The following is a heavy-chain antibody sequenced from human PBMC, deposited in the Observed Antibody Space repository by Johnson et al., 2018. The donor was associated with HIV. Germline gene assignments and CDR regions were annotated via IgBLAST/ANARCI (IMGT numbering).Heavy chain of an antibody. CDR2: ISYDGSNK. V-gene: IGHV3-30*04. D-gene: IGHD2-2*01. Sequence: QMLLVESGGGVVQPGRSLILSCAASGFTFSSYAMHWVRQAPGKGLEWVAVISYDGSNKYYADSVKGRFTISRDNSKNTLYLQMNSLRAEDTAVYYCARVAPAHDAFDIWGQGTMVTVSS. CDR1: GFTFSSYA. CDR3: ARVAPAHDAFDI. J-gene: IGHJ3*02.